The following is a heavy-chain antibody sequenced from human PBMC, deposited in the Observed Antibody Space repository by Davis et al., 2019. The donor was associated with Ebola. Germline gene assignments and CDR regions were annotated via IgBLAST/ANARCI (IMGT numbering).Heavy chain of an antibody. CDR3: AKSGLSFGVVKYHYGMDV. J-gene: IGHJ6*04. V-gene: IGHV3-33*06. CDR1: GFIFSNYC. Sequence: PAGSLRLSCAASGFIFSNYCMHWVRQAPGKGLEWVALMWYDGSSKYYADSVKGRFTVSRDNSRNTLYLQMNSLRAEDTAVYYCAKSGLSFGVVKYHYGMDVWGKGTTVTVSS. CDR2: MWYDGSSK. D-gene: IGHD3-3*01.